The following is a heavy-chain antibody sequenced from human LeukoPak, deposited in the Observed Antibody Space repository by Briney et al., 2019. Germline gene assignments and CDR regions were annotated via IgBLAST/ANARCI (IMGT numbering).Heavy chain of an antibody. J-gene: IGHJ4*02. Sequence: GGSLRLSCAASGFTFDDYAMHWVRQAPGKGLEWVSLISWDGGSTYYADSVKGRFTISRDNSKNTLYLQMNSLRAEDTAVYYCAKDQAVMSQDSDYWGQGTLVTVSS. V-gene: IGHV3-43D*03. CDR3: AKDQAVMSQDSDY. D-gene: IGHD3-22*01. CDR1: GFTFDDYA. CDR2: ISWDGGST.